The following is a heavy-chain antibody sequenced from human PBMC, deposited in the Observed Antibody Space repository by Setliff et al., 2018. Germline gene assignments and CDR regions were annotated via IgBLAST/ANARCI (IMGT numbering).Heavy chain of an antibody. V-gene: IGHV3-48*01. CDR2: IISNSLTI. J-gene: IGHJ4*02. CDR1: GDSISSGN. D-gene: IGHD2-15*01. CDR3: ARDEVNCSGSKCYSGFDS. Sequence: ETLSLTCAVSGDSISSGNWWSWVRQAPGKGLEWVSYIISNSLTIHYADSVRGRFTVSRDNARNSLYLQMNNLRAEDTAVYYCARDEVNCSGSKCYSGFDSWGQGTLVTVSS.